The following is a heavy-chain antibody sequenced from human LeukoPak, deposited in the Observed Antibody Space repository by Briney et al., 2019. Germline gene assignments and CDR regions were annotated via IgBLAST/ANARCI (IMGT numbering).Heavy chain of an antibody. V-gene: IGHV4-34*01. Sequence: SETLSLTCTVSGGSISGFYWSGIRQPPGKGLEWIGEINHSGSTNYNPSLKRRVTVSVDTSKNQFSLRLTSVTAADTAVYYCARSGSSGPPPLWGQGTMVTVSS. J-gene: IGHJ3*01. CDR1: GGSISGFY. CDR3: ARSGSSGPPPL. D-gene: IGHD6-19*01. CDR2: INHSGST.